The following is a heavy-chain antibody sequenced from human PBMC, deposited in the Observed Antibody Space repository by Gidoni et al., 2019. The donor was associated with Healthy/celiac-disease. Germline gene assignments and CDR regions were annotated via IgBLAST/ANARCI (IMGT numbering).Heavy chain of an antibody. Sequence: QVQLQESGPGLVKPSETLSLTCAVPGYSISSGYYWGWIRQPPGKGLEWIGSIYHSGSTYYNPSLKSRVTISVDTSKNQFSLKLSSVTAADTAVYYCASVYGNDAFDIWGQGTMVTVSS. J-gene: IGHJ3*02. CDR2: IYHSGST. CDR1: GYSISSGYY. CDR3: ASVYGNDAFDI. D-gene: IGHD4-17*01. V-gene: IGHV4-38-2*01.